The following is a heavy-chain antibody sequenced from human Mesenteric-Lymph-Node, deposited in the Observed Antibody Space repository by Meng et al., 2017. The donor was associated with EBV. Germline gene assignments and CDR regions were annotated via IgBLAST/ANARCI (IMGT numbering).Heavy chain of an antibody. CDR3: AMGGSSSWRRNWFDP. Sequence: QGPLGQAGAEVKKPGASVKVSCKASGYTFTSYDINWVRQATGQGLEWMGWMNPNSGNTGYAQKFQGRVTMTRNTSISTAYMELSSLRSEDTAVYYCAMGGSSSWRRNWFDPWGQGTLVTVSS. CDR2: MNPNSGNT. CDR1: GYTFTSYD. D-gene: IGHD6-13*01. V-gene: IGHV1-8*01. J-gene: IGHJ5*02.